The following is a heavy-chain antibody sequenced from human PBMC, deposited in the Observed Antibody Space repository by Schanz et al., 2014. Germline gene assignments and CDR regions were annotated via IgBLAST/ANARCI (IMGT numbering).Heavy chain of an antibody. CDR2: VSRSTPDI. Sequence: EMQLLESGGGLVQPGGSLRLSCTASGFTFSSYSMHWVRQAPGKGLEWVSYVSRSTPDIYYAGSVKGRFTMSRDNAKNSVCLQMNSLRAEDTAVYYCVRDSFFAFDYWGQGTLVTVSS. D-gene: IGHD3-3*01. CDR1: GFTFSSYS. J-gene: IGHJ4*02. CDR3: VRDSFFAFDY. V-gene: IGHV3-48*01.